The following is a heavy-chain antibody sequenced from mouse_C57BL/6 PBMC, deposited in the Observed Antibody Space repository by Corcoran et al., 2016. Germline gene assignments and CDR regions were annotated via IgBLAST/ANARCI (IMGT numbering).Heavy chain of an antibody. J-gene: IGHJ3*01. Sequence: EVQLQQSGPELVKPGASVTIPCKASGYTFTDYNMDWVKQSHGKSLEWIGDINPNNGGTIYNQKFKGKATLTVDKSSSTAYMELRSLTSEDTAVYYCATYDSWFAYWGQGTLVTVSA. CDR1: GYTFTDYN. D-gene: IGHD2-4*01. CDR3: ATYDSWFAY. V-gene: IGHV1-18*01. CDR2: INPNNGGT.